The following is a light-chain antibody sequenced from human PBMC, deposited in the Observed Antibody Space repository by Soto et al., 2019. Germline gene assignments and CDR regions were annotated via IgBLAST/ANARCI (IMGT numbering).Light chain of an antibody. CDR2: GAS. V-gene: IGKV3-15*01. CDR3: QQYSNWPT. CDR1: QSISIG. J-gene: IGKJ5*01. Sequence: EIVMTQSPATLSVSPGETATLSCRASQSISIGLAWYRQKPGQAPRLLISGASTRATGIAARFSGSGSGTEFTLTISSLQSEDSALYYCQQYSNWPTFGQGTRLEI.